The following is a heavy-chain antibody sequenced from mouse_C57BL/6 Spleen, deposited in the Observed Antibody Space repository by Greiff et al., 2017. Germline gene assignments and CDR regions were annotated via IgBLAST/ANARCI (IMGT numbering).Heavy chain of an antibody. V-gene: IGHV5-6*01. CDR1: GFTFSSYG. CDR2: ISSGGSYT. J-gene: IGHJ2*01. CDR3: ARRGTSFDC. Sequence: EVQLQQSGGDLVKPGGSLKLSCAASGFTFSSYGMSWVRQTPDKRLEWVATISSGGSYTYYPDSVKGRFTISRDNAKNTLYLQMSSLKSEDTAMYYCARRGTSFDCWGQGTTLTVSS. D-gene: IGHD4-1*01.